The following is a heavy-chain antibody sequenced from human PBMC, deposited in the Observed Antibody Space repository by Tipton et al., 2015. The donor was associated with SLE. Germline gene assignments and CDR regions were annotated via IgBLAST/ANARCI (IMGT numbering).Heavy chain of an antibody. J-gene: IGHJ5*02. Sequence: TLSLTCTVSGGSLSRGSSYWSWIRQPPGKGLEWIGYIYYSGSTNYNPSLKSRVTISVDTSKNQVSLKLSSVTAADTAVYYCVRGYGSGSYYNGFDPWGQGTLVTVSA. CDR2: IYYSGST. V-gene: IGHV4-61*01. CDR1: GGSLSRGSSY. D-gene: IGHD3-10*01. CDR3: VRGYGSGSYYNGFDP.